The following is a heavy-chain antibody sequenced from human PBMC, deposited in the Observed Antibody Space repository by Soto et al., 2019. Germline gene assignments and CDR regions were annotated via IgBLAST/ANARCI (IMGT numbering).Heavy chain of an antibody. D-gene: IGHD6-13*01. V-gene: IGHV3-66*01. Sequence: EVQLVESGGGLVQPGGSLRLSCAASGFTVSSNYMSWVRQAPGKGLEWVSVIYSGGSTYYADSVKGRFTISRDNSKNTLYLQMNSLGAEDTAVYYCARGPDSSSWSPNWFDPWGQGTLVTVSS. J-gene: IGHJ5*02. CDR3: ARGPDSSSWSPNWFDP. CDR2: IYSGGST. CDR1: GFTVSSNY.